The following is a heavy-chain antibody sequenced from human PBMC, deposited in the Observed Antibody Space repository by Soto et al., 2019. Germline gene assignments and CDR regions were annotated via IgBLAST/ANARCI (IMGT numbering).Heavy chain of an antibody. Sequence: GASVKVSCKASGFNFRTTAMQWVRQARGQRLEWIGWIVVGTGNTNYAQNFQGRVTITRDMSTSTAYMDVSSLRSEDTAVYYCAADPYYYDSSDYYSFDYWAQGTLVTVSS. J-gene: IGHJ4*02. D-gene: IGHD3-22*01. CDR3: AADPYYYDSSDYYSFDY. V-gene: IGHV1-58*02. CDR1: GFNFRTTA. CDR2: IVVGTGNT.